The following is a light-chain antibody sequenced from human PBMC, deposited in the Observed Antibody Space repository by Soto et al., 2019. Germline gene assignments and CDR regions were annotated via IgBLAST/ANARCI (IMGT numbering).Light chain of an antibody. Sequence: DVVMTQSPLSLPVTLGQPASISCRSSQSLVHSDGNTYLNWFQQRPDQSPRRLIYKVSNRDSGVPDRFSGSGSGTDFTLKISRVEADDVGVYYCMQGTHWPLTFGGGTKVEIK. CDR2: KVS. CDR3: MQGTHWPLT. V-gene: IGKV2-30*02. J-gene: IGKJ4*01. CDR1: QSLVHSDGNTY.